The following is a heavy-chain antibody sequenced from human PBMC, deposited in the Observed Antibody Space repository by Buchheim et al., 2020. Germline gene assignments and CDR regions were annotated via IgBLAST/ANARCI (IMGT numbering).Heavy chain of an antibody. Sequence: EVQLVESGGGLVKPGGSLRLSCAASGFTFSSYSMNWVRQAPGKGLEWVSSISSSSSYIYYADSVKGRFTISRDNAKNSLYLQMNSLRAEDTAVYYCARYCTNGVCEGYYYGMDVWGQGTT. D-gene: IGHD2-8*01. V-gene: IGHV3-21*01. J-gene: IGHJ6*02. CDR1: GFTFSSYS. CDR2: ISSSSSYI. CDR3: ARYCTNGVCEGYYYGMDV.